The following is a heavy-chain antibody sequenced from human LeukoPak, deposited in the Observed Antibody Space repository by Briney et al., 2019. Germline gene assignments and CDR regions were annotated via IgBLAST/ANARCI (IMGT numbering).Heavy chain of an antibody. Sequence: PSETLSLTCTVSSDSINTYYWSWIRQPPGKGLEWIGHIYYTGNTDYNPSLKSRVTMSLDTSKSQFSLKLSSVTAADTAVYYCARAPPYNYVPKTFDLWAVAPWSLSP. D-gene: IGHD1-20*01. CDR3: ARAPPYNYVPKTFDL. CDR1: SDSINTYY. CDR2: IYYTGNT. J-gene: IGHJ2*01. V-gene: IGHV4-59*01.